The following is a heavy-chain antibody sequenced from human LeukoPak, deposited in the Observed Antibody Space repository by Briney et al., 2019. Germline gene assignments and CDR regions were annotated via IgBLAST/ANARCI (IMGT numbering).Heavy chain of an antibody. J-gene: IGHJ5*01. CDR1: GGSIGTSAYY. Sequence: PSETLSLTCTVSGGSIGTSAYYWNWIRQHPGKGLEWIGFISDSGSTLYNPSLKSRVTISSDTSKNQFSLKLTSGTAADMAVYYCARGRYSYGWNDSWGQGTLVTVSS. V-gene: IGHV4-31*03. CDR3: ARGRYSYGWNDS. CDR2: ISDSGST. D-gene: IGHD3-16*02.